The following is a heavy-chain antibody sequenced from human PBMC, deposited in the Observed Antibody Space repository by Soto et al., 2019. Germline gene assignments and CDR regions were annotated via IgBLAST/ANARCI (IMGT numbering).Heavy chain of an antibody. CDR3: ARDGQYDGSVYYSDAFDM. V-gene: IGHV3-21*01. CDR2: ISSSSANV. CDR1: GFTFSRYS. Sequence: EGQLVDSGGGLVRPGGSLRLSCAGSGFTFSRYSMNWVRQAPGKGLEWVSSISSSSANVYYAESVKGRFTISRDNAKNSLYLQMNSQRAEDTAVYYCARDGQYDGSVYYSDAFDMWGQGTMVTVSS. D-gene: IGHD3-22*01. J-gene: IGHJ3*02.